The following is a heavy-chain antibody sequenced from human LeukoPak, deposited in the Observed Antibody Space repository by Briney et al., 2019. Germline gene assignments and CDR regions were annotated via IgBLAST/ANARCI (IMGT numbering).Heavy chain of an antibody. CDR1: GGSISNKY. CDR3: ARGLKTYYDFWSGYSGVFFDY. CDR2: IYYSGST. Sequence: SGTLSLTCTVSGGSISNKYWSWIRQPPGKGLEWIGYIYYSGSTNYNPSLKSRVTISVDTSKNQFSLKLSSVTAADTAVYYCARGLKTYYDFWSGYSGVFFDYWGQGTLVTVSS. V-gene: IGHV4-59*12. D-gene: IGHD3-3*01. J-gene: IGHJ4*02.